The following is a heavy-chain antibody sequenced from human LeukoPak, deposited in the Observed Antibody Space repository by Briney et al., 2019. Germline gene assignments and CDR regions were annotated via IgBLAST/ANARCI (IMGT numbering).Heavy chain of an antibody. CDR3: ARDPSSSRFDY. D-gene: IGHD6-6*01. J-gene: IGHJ4*02. CDR1: GFTFSSYA. CDR2: ISSSSSYI. V-gene: IGHV3-21*01. Sequence: GGSLRLSCAASGFTFSSYAMYWVRQAPGKGLEWVSSISSSSSYIYYADSVKGRFTISRDNAKNSLYLQMNSLRAEDTAVYYCARDPSSSRFDYWGQGTLVTVSS.